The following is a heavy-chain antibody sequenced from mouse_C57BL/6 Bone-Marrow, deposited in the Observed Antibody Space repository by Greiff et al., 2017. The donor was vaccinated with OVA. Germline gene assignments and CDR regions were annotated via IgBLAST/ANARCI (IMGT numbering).Heavy chain of an antibody. CDR1: GFTFSDYG. V-gene: IGHV5-17*01. J-gene: IGHJ2*01. CDR3: GRRDDYGGVDY. D-gene: IGHD2-4*01. CDR2: ISCGSSTI. Sequence: EVKLVESGGGLVKPGGSLKLSCAASGFTFSDYGMHWVRQAPEKGLEWVAYISCGSSTIYYADTVKGRFTISRDNAKNTLFLQMTSLRSEDTAMYYCGRRDDYGGVDYWGQGTTHTVSS.